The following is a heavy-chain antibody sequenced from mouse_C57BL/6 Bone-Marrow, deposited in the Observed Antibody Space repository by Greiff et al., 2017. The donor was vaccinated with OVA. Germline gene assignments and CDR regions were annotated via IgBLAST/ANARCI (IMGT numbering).Heavy chain of an antibody. V-gene: IGHV1-69*01. J-gene: IGHJ3*01. D-gene: IGHD2-1*01. Sequence: QVQLQQPGAELVMPGASVKLSCPGQGLEWIGELDPSDSYTNYNQKFKGKSTLTVDKSSSTAYMQLSSLTSEDSAVYYCASGAELPFAYWGQGTLVTVSA. CDR3: ASGAELPFAY. CDR2: LDPSDSYT.